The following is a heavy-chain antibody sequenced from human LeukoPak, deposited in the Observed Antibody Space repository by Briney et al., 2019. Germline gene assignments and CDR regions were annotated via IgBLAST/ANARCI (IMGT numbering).Heavy chain of an antibody. D-gene: IGHD6-13*01. CDR3: ARGSSWYEGYYFDY. Sequence: SETLSLTCTVSGGSISSYYWSWIRQPPGKGLEWIGYIYCSGSTNYNPSLKSRVTISVDTSKNQFSLKLSSVTAADTAVYYCARGSSWYEGYYFDYWGQGTLVTVSS. CDR1: GGSISSYY. J-gene: IGHJ4*02. V-gene: IGHV4-59*01. CDR2: IYCSGST.